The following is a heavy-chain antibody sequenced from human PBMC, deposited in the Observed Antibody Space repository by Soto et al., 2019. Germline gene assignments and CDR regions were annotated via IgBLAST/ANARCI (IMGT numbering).Heavy chain of an antibody. Sequence: SETLSLTCTVSGCSIISYYWSWIRQPPGKGLEWIGYIYYSGSTNYNPSLKSRVTISVDTSKNQFSLKLSSVTAADTAVYYCARLLFGAANWFDPWGQGTLVTVS. CDR3: ARLLFGAANWFDP. CDR2: IYYSGST. D-gene: IGHD3-10*01. J-gene: IGHJ5*02. V-gene: IGHV4-59*01. CDR1: GCSIISYY.